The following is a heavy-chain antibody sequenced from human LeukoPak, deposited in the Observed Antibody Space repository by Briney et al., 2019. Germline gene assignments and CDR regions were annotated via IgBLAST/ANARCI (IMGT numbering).Heavy chain of an antibody. CDR3: TTAPLVTGTTSDFDY. CDR2: IKSKTDGGTT. D-gene: IGHD1-7*01. J-gene: IGHJ4*02. Sequence: PGGSLRLSCAAFGFTFSNAWMSWVRQAPGKGLEWVGRIKSKTDGGTTDYAAPVKGRFTISRDDSKNTLYLQMNSLKTEDTAVYYCTTAPLVTGTTSDFDYWGQGTLVTVSS. V-gene: IGHV3-15*01. CDR1: GFTFSNAW.